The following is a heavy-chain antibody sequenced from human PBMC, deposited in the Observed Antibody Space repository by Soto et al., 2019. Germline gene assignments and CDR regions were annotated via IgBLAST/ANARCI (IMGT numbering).Heavy chain of an antibody. V-gene: IGHV4-59*01. J-gene: IGHJ5*02. CDR2: IYYSGST. CDR1: GGSISSYY. CDR3: ARVLDYCSGGSCYSDWFDP. D-gene: IGHD2-15*01. Sequence: QVQLQESGPGLVKPSETLSLTCTVSGGSISSYYWSWIRQPPGKGLEWIGYIYYSGSTNYNPSLKSRVHISVDTSKNQFSLKLSSVTAADTAVYYCARVLDYCSGGSCYSDWFDPWGQGTLVTVSS.